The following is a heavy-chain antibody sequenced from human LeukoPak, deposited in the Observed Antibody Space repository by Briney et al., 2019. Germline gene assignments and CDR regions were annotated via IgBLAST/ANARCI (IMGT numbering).Heavy chain of an antibody. V-gene: IGHV3-23*01. CDR1: GFTFSSYA. Sequence: GESLRLSCAASGFTFSSYAWGWVRQAPGKGLEWVSAITASGDNTYYPDSVKGRLTISRDNSKNTLYLQMNSLRAEDTAVYYCAKGNGYSYCWYYFDYWGQGTLVTVSS. CDR2: ITASGDNT. CDR3: AKGNGYSYCWYYFDY. D-gene: IGHD5-18*01. J-gene: IGHJ4*02.